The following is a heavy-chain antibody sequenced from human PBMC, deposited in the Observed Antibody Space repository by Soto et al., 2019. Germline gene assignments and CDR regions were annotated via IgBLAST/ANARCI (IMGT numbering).Heavy chain of an antibody. V-gene: IGHV4-39*01. CDR2: IYYSGST. CDR3: ARTSSSWYFPYYYYMDV. Sequence: SETLSLTCTVSGCSISSSSYYWGWIRQPPGKGLEWIGSIYYSGSTYYNPSLKSRVTISVDTSKNQFSLKLSSVTAADTAVYYCARTSSSWYFPYYYYMDVWGKGTTVTVSS. CDR1: GCSISSSSYY. D-gene: IGHD6-13*01. J-gene: IGHJ6*03.